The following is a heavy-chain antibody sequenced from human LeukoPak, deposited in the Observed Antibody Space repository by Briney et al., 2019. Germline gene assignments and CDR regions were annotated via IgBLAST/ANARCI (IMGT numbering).Heavy chain of an antibody. D-gene: IGHD6-19*01. J-gene: IGHJ4*02. CDR3: ARDRPRIAVAGGRYYFDY. CDR2: IISSGSTI. V-gene: IGHV3-11*01. Sequence: PGGSLRLSCAASGFTFSDYYMSWIRQAPGKGREWVSYIISSGSTIYYADSVKGRFTISRDNAKNSLYLQMNSLRAEDTAVYYCARDRPRIAVAGGRYYFDYWGQGTLVTVSS. CDR1: GFTFSDYY.